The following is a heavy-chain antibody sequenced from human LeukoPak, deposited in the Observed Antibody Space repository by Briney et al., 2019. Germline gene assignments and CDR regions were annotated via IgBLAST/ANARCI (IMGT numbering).Heavy chain of an antibody. Sequence: SETLSLTCTVSSGSVRSYYWSWIRQPAGNRLEWIGRIDTSLRTNYNPSLKSRVTMSEDTAKNQVSLDLRSVTAADTAVYFCAGASGATETLWDFDLWGQGILVAVSS. CDR1: SGSVRSYY. CDR2: IDTSLRT. V-gene: IGHV4-4*07. D-gene: IGHD2-21*01. J-gene: IGHJ4*02. CDR3: AGASGATETLWDFDL.